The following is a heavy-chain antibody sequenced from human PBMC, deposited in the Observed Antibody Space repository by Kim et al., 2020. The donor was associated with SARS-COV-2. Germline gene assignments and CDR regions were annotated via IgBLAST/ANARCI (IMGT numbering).Heavy chain of an antibody. CDR3: ARGDTIFGVVINAFDI. V-gene: IGHV4-31*02. J-gene: IGHJ3*02. Sequence: SLKSRVTTSVDQSKTRFSLKLSSVTAADTAVYYCARGDTIFGVVINAFDIWGQGTMVTVSS. D-gene: IGHD3-3*01.